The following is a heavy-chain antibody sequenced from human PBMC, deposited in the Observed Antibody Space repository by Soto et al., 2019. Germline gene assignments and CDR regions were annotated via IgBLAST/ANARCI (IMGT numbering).Heavy chain of an antibody. CDR2: IYYSGST. CDR3: ARLTMVRGVIITEYNWFDP. Sequence: SETLSLTCTVSGGSISSYYWSWIRQPPGKGLEWIGYIYYSGSTNYNPSLKSRVTISVDTSKNQFSLKLSSVTAADTAVYYCARLTMVRGVIITEYNWFDPWGQGTLVTVSS. V-gene: IGHV4-59*01. J-gene: IGHJ5*02. D-gene: IGHD3-10*01. CDR1: GGSISSYY.